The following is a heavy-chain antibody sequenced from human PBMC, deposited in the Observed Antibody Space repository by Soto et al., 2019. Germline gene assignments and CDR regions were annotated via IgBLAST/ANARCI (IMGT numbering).Heavy chain of an antibody. CDR2: ISAYNGNT. V-gene: IGHV1-18*01. CDR1: GYTFTSYG. CDR3: ARVSYYDILTGHYNEDYYYGMDV. Sequence: ASVKVSCKASGYTFTSYGISWVRQAPGQGLEWMGWISAYNGNTNYAQKLQGRVTMTTDTSTSTAYMELRSLRSDDTAVYYCARVSYYDILTGHYNEDYYYGMDVWGQGTTVTV. D-gene: IGHD3-9*01. J-gene: IGHJ6*02.